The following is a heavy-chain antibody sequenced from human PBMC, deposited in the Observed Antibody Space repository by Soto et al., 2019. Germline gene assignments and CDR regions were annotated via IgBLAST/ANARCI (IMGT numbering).Heavy chain of an antibody. Sequence: ETLSFTCTVSGGAVTNCSYHWGWIRQSQGKGLEWIGSVYYRGRSYSKSSVKSRVTISVDTSKNQFSLNLNSLPASDTAGYFCVSQQTTVITQAYFDYWRPGSLVTVSS. V-gene: IGHV4-39*01. D-gene: IGHD1-20*01. CDR1: GGAVTNCSYH. CDR2: VYYRGRS. CDR3: VSQQTTVITQAYFDY. J-gene: IGHJ4*02.